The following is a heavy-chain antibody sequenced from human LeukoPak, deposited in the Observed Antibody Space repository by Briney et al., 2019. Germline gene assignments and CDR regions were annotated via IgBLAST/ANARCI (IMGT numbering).Heavy chain of an antibody. D-gene: IGHD2-8*01. Sequence: ASVKISCKVTGYTFTDYYMHWVQQAPGKGLEWMGLVDPEDGETIYAEKFQGRVTITADTSTDTAYMELSSLRSEDTAVYYCATTIVLMVYAIFDYWGQGTLVTVSS. V-gene: IGHV1-69-2*01. CDR2: VDPEDGET. CDR3: ATTIVLMVYAIFDY. CDR1: GYTFTDYY. J-gene: IGHJ4*02.